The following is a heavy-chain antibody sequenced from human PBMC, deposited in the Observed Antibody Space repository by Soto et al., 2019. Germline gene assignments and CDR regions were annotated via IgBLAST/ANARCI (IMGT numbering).Heavy chain of an antibody. V-gene: IGHV3-49*03. D-gene: IGHD3-3*01. CDR1: GVNFGDFA. Sequence: SLRLSCTTSGVNFGDFAMGWFRQAPGKGLEWVGLIRSKPYGGTTEYAASVKGRFITLRDDSKSIAHLQMNSLKTEDTAVYYCSRGTVVTTSGVAIFDHWGQGTQVTVSS. CDR3: SRGTVVTTSGVAIFDH. J-gene: IGHJ4*02. CDR2: IRSKPYGGTT.